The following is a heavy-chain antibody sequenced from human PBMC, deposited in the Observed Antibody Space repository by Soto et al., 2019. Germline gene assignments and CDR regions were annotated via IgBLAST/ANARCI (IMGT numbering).Heavy chain of an antibody. J-gene: IGHJ4*02. CDR2: ISSSTNYI. V-gene: IGHV3-21*01. CDR1: GFTFSSYS. Sequence: EVQLVESGGGLVKPGGSLRLSCAASGFTFSSYSMNWVRQAPGKGLEWVSSISSSTNYIYYADSVKGRFTISRDNAKNSLYLQMNSLRAEDTAVYYCAGDRRDGYNFDYWGQGTLVTVSS. D-gene: IGHD5-12*01. CDR3: AGDRRDGYNFDY.